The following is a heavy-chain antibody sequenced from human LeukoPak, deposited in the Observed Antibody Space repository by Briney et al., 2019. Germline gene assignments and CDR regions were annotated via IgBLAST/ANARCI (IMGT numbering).Heavy chain of an antibody. D-gene: IGHD5-18*01. CDR3: AKGDSYGLFDY. V-gene: IGHV3-23*01. CDR1: GFTFSDHY. J-gene: IGHJ4*02. Sequence: GGSLRLSCAASGFTFSDHYMDWVRQAPGKGLEWVSAISGSGGSTYYADSVKGRFTISRDNSKNTLYLQMNSLRAEDTAVYYCAKGDSYGLFDYWGQGTLVAVSS. CDR2: ISGSGGST.